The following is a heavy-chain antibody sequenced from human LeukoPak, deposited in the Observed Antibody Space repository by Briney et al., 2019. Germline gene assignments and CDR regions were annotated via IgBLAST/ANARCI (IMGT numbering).Heavy chain of an antibody. D-gene: IGHD3-10*01. CDR2: ISGSGGST. V-gene: IGHV3-23*01. Sequence: GGSLRLSCAASGFTFSSYAMSWVRQAPGKGLEWVSAISGSGGSTYYAGSVKGRFTISRDNSKNTLYLQMNSLRAEDTAVYYCAKDKEKYGSGSYSFDYWGQGTLVTVSS. J-gene: IGHJ4*02. CDR1: GFTFSSYA. CDR3: AKDKEKYGSGSYSFDY.